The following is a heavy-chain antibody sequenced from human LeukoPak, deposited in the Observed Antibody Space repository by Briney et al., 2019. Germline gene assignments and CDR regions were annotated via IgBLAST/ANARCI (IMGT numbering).Heavy chain of an antibody. V-gene: IGHV1-2*02. CDR3: AGEGVGATAFCDY. CDR2: INPNSGGT. CDR1: GYTFTAYY. Sequence: GASVKVSCKASGYTFTAYYMHWVRQAPGQGLEWMGWINPNSGGTKYAQKFQGRVTMTRDTSISTAYMELSRLRSDDTAAYYCAGEGVGATAFCDYWGQGTLVTVSS. J-gene: IGHJ4*02. D-gene: IGHD1-26*01.